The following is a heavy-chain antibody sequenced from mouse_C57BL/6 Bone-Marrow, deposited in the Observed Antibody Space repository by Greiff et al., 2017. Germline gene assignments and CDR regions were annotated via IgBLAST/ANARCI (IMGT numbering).Heavy chain of an antibody. Sequence: EVQLQQSGAELVRPAASVKLSCTASGFNITDDYMHWVKQRPEQGLEWIGWIDPENGDTEYASKFQGKATITADTSSNTAYLQLSSLTSEDTAVSYCTTFGYYYGLWYFDVWGRGTTATVTS. CDR2: IDPENGDT. V-gene: IGHV14-4*01. CDR3: TTFGYYYGLWYFDV. CDR1: GFNITDDY. D-gene: IGHD1-1*01. J-gene: IGHJ1*03.